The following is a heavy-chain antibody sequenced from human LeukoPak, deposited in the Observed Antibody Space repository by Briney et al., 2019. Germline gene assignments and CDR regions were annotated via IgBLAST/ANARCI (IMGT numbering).Heavy chain of an antibody. CDR2: IYYTGIT. J-gene: IGHJ5*02. D-gene: IGHD4-11*01. V-gene: IGHV4-59*03. Sequence: PSETLSLTCTVSGDSIRSYYWSWIRQPPGKGLEWIGYIYYTGITNYSPSLKSRVTMSADTSKNQFSLKLSSVTAADTAVYYCATSGATTVTSWGDSWFDPWGQGTLVTVSS. CDR3: ATSGATTVTSWGDSWFDP. CDR1: GDSIRSYY.